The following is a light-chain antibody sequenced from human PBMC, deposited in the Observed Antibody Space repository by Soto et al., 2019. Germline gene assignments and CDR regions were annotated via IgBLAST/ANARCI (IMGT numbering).Light chain of an antibody. V-gene: IGLV2-14*01. CDR3: SSYRSSSTLDYV. CDR1: SRDVGGYNY. J-gene: IGLJ1*01. CDR2: GVS. Sequence: QSVLTQPASVSGSPGQSITIYCTGTSRDVGGYNYVSWYQQHPGKAPKLIIYGVSNRPSGVSNRFSGSKSGNTASLTISGLQAEDEADYYCSSYRSSSTLDYVFGTGTKVTVL.